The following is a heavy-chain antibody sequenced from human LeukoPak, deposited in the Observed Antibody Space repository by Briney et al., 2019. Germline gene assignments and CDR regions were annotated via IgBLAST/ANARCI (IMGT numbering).Heavy chain of an antibody. D-gene: IGHD6-6*01. V-gene: IGHV3-21*01. Sequence: PGGSLRLSCAASGFPFCSYAMTWVRQAPGKGLESVSVITDGADTYYADSVKGRFTISRDNAKNSLYLQMNSLRAEDTAVYYCARELAARQDLDYWGQGTLVTVSS. CDR2: ITDGADT. CDR1: GFPFCSYA. CDR3: ARELAARQDLDY. J-gene: IGHJ4*02.